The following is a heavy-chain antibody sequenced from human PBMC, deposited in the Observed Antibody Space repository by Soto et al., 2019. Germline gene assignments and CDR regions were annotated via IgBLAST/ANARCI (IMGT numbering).Heavy chain of an antibody. J-gene: IGHJ5*02. Sequence: QVQLQESGPGLVQPSGTLSLTCAVSGDSINNSHWWSWVRQTPGKGLEWIGETYHSGTTNYNPSLKTRVTLLIDKSNTQFSLKMTAVPAADTAVYYCAREVNSSPARGPNWFDPWGQGTLVTVSS. CDR1: GDSINNSHW. V-gene: IGHV4-4*02. D-gene: IGHD6-13*01. CDR3: AREVNSSPARGPNWFDP. CDR2: TYHSGTT.